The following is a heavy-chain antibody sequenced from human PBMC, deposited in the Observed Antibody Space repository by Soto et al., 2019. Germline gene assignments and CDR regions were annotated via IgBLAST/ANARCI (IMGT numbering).Heavy chain of an antibody. CDR3: VKGYWKGDV. J-gene: IGHJ6*02. V-gene: IGHV3-23*01. D-gene: IGHD1-1*01. CDR2: ISGSGGSI. CDR1: GFTFSTYA. Sequence: EVQLLESGGGLVQPGGSLRLSCAASGFTFSTYAMNWVRQAPGTGLEWVSAISGSGGSIDYADSVKGRFTISRDNSKNTLYLQMNSLRDEDTAVYHCVKGYWKGDVWGQGTTVTVSS.